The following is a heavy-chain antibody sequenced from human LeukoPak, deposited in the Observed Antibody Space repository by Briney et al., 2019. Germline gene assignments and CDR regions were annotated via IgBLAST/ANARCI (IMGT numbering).Heavy chain of an antibody. J-gene: IGHJ6*03. V-gene: IGHV4-38-2*02. CDR1: GGSISSYY. CDR3: ARPSYYYYMDV. Sequence: PSETLSLTCTVSGGSISSYYWGWIRQPPGKGLEWIGSIYHSGSTYYNPSLKSRVTISVDTSKNQFSLKLSSVTAADTAVYYCARPSYYYYMDVWGKGTTVTVSS. CDR2: IYHSGST.